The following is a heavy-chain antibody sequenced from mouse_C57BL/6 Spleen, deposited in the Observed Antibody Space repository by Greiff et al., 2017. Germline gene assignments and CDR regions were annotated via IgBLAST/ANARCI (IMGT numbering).Heavy chain of an antibody. CDR3: ARDLITTVVPYFDY. CDR2: INPGSGGT. D-gene: IGHD1-1*01. Sequence: QVQLKQSGAELVRPGTSVKVSCKASGYAFTNYLIEWVKQRPGQGLEWIGVINPGSGGTNYNEKFKGKATLTADKSSSTAYMQLSILTSEDSAVYFCARDLITTVVPYFDYWGQGTTLTVSS. V-gene: IGHV1-54*01. CDR1: GYAFTNYL. J-gene: IGHJ2*01.